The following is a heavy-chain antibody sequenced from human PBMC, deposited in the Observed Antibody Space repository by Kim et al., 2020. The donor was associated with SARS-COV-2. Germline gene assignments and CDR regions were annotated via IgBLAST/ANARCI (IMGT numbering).Heavy chain of an antibody. V-gene: IGHV3-30*04. J-gene: IGHJ2*01. Sequence: GGSLRLSCTASGFTFSSYAMHWVRQAPGKGLEWVALISYDGSNKYYADSVKGRFTISRDNSKNTLYLQMNSLRAEDTAVYYCARGGGNSSSWY. CDR2: ISYDGSNK. CDR1: GFTFSSYA. CDR3: ARGGGNSSSWY. D-gene: IGHD6-13*01.